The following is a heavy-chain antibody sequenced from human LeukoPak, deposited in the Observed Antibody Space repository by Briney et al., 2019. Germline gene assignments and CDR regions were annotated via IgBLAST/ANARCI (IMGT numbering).Heavy chain of an antibody. Sequence: SETLSLTCTVSGGSISSGSYYWNWIRQPAGKGLEWIGRIYTSGSTSGSTNYNPSLMSRITISVDTSKNQFSLKLSSVTAADTAVYYCASYGSGSYNPYNWFDPWGQGTLVTVSS. D-gene: IGHD3-10*01. V-gene: IGHV4-61*02. CDR3: ASYGSGSYNPYNWFDP. J-gene: IGHJ5*02. CDR2: IYTSGSTSGST. CDR1: GGSISSGSYY.